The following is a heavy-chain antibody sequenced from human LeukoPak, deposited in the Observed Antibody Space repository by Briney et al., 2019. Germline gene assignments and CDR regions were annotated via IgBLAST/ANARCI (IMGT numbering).Heavy chain of an antibody. J-gene: IGHJ4*02. CDR3: VGGGSSGLIAY. Sequence: GGSLRLSCAASGYTFSDHYMDWVRQAPGRGLEWVARTRNKANSHTTEYAASVKGRFTISRDDSKNSLYLQMNSLKTEDTAVYYCVGGGSSGLIAYWGQGTLVTVSS. CDR1: GYTFSDHY. CDR2: TRNKANSHTT. D-gene: IGHD6-19*01. V-gene: IGHV3-72*01.